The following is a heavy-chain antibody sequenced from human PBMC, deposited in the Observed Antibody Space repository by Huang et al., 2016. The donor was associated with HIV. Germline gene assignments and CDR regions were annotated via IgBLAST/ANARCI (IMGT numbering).Heavy chain of an antibody. CDR2: IRKDGSEK. V-gene: IGHV3-7*01. CDR1: TVTFRAYW. J-gene: IGHJ6*02. D-gene: IGHD2-8*01. CDR3: ATKADAMDV. Sequence: LVESGGGLVRPGGSLRLSCAGATVTFRAYWMTWVRQSQRQGLEWVASIRKDGSEKHYGDSVEGRFNISRDNGKKLLFLEMRSLGVDDTAVYFCATKADAMDVWGQGTTVIVSS.